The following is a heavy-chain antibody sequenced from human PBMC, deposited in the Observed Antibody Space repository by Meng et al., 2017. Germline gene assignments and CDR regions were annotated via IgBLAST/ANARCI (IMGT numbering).Heavy chain of an antibody. V-gene: IGHV4-39*07. CDR1: GGPISSSSYY. Sequence: SETLSLTCTVSGGPISSSSYYWGWIRQPPGKGLEWIGSIYYSGSTYYNPSLKSRVTISVDTSKNQFSLKLSSVTAADTAVYYCARYRSGWLIDYWGQGTLVTVSS. CDR2: IYYSGST. J-gene: IGHJ4*02. CDR3: ARYRSGWLIDY. D-gene: IGHD6-19*01.